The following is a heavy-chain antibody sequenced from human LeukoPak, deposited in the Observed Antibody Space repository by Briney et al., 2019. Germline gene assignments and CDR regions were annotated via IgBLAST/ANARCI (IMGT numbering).Heavy chain of an antibody. V-gene: IGHV1-2*02. Sequence: ASVKVSCKASGYTFTSYYMHWVRQAPGQGLEWMGWINPNSGGTNYAQQFQGRVTMTRDKSISTAYMELSRLRSDDTAVYYCARVPIIYSGYDSWEDYYQIDVWGKGTTVTISS. J-gene: IGHJ6*03. CDR1: GYTFTSYY. CDR2: INPNSGGT. CDR3: ARVPIIYSGYDSWEDYYQIDV. D-gene: IGHD5-12*01.